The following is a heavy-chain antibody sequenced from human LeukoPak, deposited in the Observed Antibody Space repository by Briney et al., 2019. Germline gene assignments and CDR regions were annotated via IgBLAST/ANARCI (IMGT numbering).Heavy chain of an antibody. V-gene: IGHV3-21*01. J-gene: IGHJ4*02. CDR2: ISSTGSYR. D-gene: IGHD3-22*01. CDR1: GFTFSYYT. CDR3: ARDVAYYYDSSGLLGFDY. Sequence: GSLRLSCAASGFTFSYYTMNWVRQAPGEGLEWVSSISSTGSYRYYADSVKGRFTISRDDAKNSLYLQMNSLMAEDTAVYYCARDVAYYYDSSGLLGFDYWGQGTLVTVSS.